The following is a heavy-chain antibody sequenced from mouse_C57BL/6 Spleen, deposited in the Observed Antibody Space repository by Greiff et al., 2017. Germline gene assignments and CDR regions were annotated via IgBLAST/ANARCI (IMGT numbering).Heavy chain of an antibody. CDR1: GFTFSSYA. Sequence: EVKLMESGEGLVKPGGSLKLSCAASGFTFSSYAMSWVRQTPEKRLEWVAYISSGGDYIYYADTVKGRFTISRDNARNTLYLQMSSLKSEDTAMYYCTVYYGNYAYAMDYWGQGTSVTVSS. V-gene: IGHV5-9-1*02. CDR2: ISSGGDYI. D-gene: IGHD2-1*01. CDR3: TVYYGNYAYAMDY. J-gene: IGHJ4*01.